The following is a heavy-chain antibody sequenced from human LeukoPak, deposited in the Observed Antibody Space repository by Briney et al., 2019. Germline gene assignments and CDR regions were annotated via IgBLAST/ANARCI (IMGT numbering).Heavy chain of an antibody. Sequence: GGSLRLSCAASGFTFSSYWMHWVRQAPGKGLVWVSRTNSDGSSTSYADSVKGRFTISRDNAKNTLYLQMNSLRAEDTAVYYCAREGDGYTYLDYWGQGTLVTVSS. D-gene: IGHD5-24*01. CDR3: AREGDGYTYLDY. CDR1: GFTFSSYW. J-gene: IGHJ4*02. CDR2: TNSDGSST. V-gene: IGHV3-74*01.